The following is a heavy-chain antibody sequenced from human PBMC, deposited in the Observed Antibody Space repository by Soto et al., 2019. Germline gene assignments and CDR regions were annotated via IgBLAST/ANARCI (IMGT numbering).Heavy chain of an antibody. CDR3: VKEEGIVGATSAFDI. CDR2: ISYDGSNK. V-gene: IGHV3-30-3*01. Sequence: GGSLRLSCAASGFTFSSYAMHWVRQAPGKGLEWVAVISYDGSNKYYADSVKGRFTISRDNSKNTLYLQMDSLRSEDTAMYYCVKEEGIVGATSAFDIWGQGTMVTVSS. CDR1: GFTFSSYA. D-gene: IGHD1-26*01. J-gene: IGHJ3*02.